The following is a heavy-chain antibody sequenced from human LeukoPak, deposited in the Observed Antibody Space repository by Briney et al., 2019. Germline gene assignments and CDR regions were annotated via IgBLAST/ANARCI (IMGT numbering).Heavy chain of an antibody. CDR3: ARSMGAYTAPTNDY. CDR2: IIPILGIA. CDR1: GGTFSSYA. Sequence: WASVKVSCKASGGTFSSYAISWVRQAPGQGLEWMGRIIPILGIANYAQKFQGRVTITADKSTSTAYMELSSLRSEDTAVYYCARSMGAYTAPTNDYWGQGTLVTVSS. D-gene: IGHD1-26*01. V-gene: IGHV1-69*04. J-gene: IGHJ4*02.